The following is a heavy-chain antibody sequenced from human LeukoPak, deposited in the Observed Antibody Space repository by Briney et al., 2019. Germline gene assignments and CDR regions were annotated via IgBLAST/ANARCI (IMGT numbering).Heavy chain of an antibody. D-gene: IGHD2-15*01. V-gene: IGHV4-4*02. CDR2: IYHSGST. Sequence: SGTLSLTCAVSGGSISSSNWWSWVRQPPGKGLEWIGEIYHSGSTNYNPSLKSRVTISVDKSKNQFSLKLSSVTAADTAVYYCAREPSRGYCSGGSCYSWNWFDPWGQGTLVTVSS. CDR3: AREPSRGYCSGGSCYSWNWFDP. CDR1: GGSISSSNW. J-gene: IGHJ5*02.